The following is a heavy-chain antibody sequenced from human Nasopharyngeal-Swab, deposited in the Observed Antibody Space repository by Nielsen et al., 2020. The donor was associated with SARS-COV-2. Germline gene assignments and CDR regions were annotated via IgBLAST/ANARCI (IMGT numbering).Heavy chain of an antibody. J-gene: IGHJ4*02. CDR3: ARDPRGPDY. D-gene: IGHD6-25*01. Sequence: WVRQAPGQGLEWMGWNSAYNGRTYYAQKFQGRATMTTDTSTSTAYMDLRSLRSDDTAVYYCARDPRGPDYWGQGTLVTVSS. V-gene: IGHV1-18*01. CDR2: NSAYNGRT.